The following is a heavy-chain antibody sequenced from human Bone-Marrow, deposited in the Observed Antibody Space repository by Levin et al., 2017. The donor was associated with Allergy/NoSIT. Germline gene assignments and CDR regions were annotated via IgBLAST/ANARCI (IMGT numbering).Heavy chain of an antibody. Sequence: PGGSLRLSCAASGFTFSSYAMSWVRQAPGKGLEWVSAISGSGGSTYYADSVKGRFTISRDNSKNTLYLQMNSLRAEDTAVYYCAKDSAVVTAIWYFDYWGQGTLVTVSS. CDR1: GFTFSSYA. CDR2: ISGSGGST. CDR3: AKDSAVVTAIWYFDY. V-gene: IGHV3-23*01. D-gene: IGHD2-21*02. J-gene: IGHJ4*02.